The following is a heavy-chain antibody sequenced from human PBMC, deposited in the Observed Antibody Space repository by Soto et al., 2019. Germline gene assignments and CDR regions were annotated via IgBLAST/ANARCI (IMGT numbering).Heavy chain of an antibody. V-gene: IGHV3-21*01. Sequence: GGSLRLGCAACGLTLSRASMNWVRQVPGKGLEWVASISSASSETWYADSVKGRFIISRDNAQNSLFLQMNTLRPEDSAIYYCARVAYWGQGTRVTVSS. CDR2: ISSASSET. CDR3: ARVAY. J-gene: IGHJ4*02. CDR1: GLTLSRAS.